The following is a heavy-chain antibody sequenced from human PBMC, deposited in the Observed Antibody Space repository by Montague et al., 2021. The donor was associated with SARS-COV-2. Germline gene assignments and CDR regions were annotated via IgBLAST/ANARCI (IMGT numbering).Heavy chain of an antibody. D-gene: IGHD2-15*01. CDR3: ARAQNICFIANCVNYFDL. CDR2: IYYTGTT. Sequence: SETLSLTCSVSGDSITTYYWSWIRQSPGRGLEWIGHIYYTGTTKYDPSLKSRVTISVDTSRRQFSLRLSAVTAADTARYYCARAQNICFIANCVNYFDLWGLGALVTVSS. CDR1: GDSITTYY. V-gene: IGHV4-59*01. J-gene: IGHJ4*02.